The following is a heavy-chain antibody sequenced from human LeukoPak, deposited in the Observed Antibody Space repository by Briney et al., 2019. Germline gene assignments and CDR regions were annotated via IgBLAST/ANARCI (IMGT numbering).Heavy chain of an antibody. CDR1: GGSISTSSYY. Sequence: SETQSLTSTVSGGSISTSSYYWGWIRQPPGKGLEWIGSMYYSGSTYYNPSLKSRVTISVDTSKNQFSLKLSSVTAADTALYYCASNEWSGYYFDYWGQGTLVTVSS. CDR3: ASNEWSGYYFDY. J-gene: IGHJ4*02. CDR2: MYYSGST. V-gene: IGHV4-39*01. D-gene: IGHD3-3*01.